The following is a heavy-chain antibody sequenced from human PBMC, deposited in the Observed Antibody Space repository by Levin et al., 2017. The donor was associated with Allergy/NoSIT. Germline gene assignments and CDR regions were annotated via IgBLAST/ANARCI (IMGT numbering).Heavy chain of an antibody. V-gene: IGHV1-8*01. CDR2: MNPNSGNT. CDR1: GYTFTSYD. J-gene: IGHJ5*02. D-gene: IGHD4-11*01. Sequence: ASVKVSCKASGYTFTSYDINWVRQATGQGLEWMGWMNPNSGNTGYAQKFQGRVTMTRNTSISTAYMELSGLRSEDTAVYYCARGQAHDYSNYGAWIKTFDPWGQGTLVTVSS. CDR3: ARGQAHDYSNYGAWIKTFDP.